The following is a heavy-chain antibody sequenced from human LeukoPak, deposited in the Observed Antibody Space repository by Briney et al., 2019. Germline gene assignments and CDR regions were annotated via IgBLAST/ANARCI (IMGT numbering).Heavy chain of an antibody. CDR2: IYTSGST. D-gene: IGHD4-17*01. CDR3: AREVFYDYGDRFDY. V-gene: IGHV4-4*07. Sequence: PSETLSLTCTVSGGSISRNYWSWIRQPAGKGLQWIGRIYTSGSTNYNPSLKSRVTISVDTSKNQFSLKLSSVTAADTAVYYCAREVFYDYGDRFDYWGQGTLVTVSS. CDR1: GGSISRNY. J-gene: IGHJ4*02.